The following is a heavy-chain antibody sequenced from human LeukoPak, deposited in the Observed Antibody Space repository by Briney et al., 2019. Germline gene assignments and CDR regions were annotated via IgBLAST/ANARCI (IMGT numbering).Heavy chain of an antibody. CDR2: ISAYNGNT. Sequence: ASVKVSCKASGYTFTSYGISWVRQAPGQGLEWMGWISAYNGNTNYAQKLRGRVTMTTDTSTSTAYMELSRLRSDDTAVYYCARDPGYSGYDLVDYWGQGTLVTVSS. D-gene: IGHD5-12*01. V-gene: IGHV1-18*01. CDR1: GYTFTSYG. CDR3: ARDPGYSGYDLVDY. J-gene: IGHJ4*02.